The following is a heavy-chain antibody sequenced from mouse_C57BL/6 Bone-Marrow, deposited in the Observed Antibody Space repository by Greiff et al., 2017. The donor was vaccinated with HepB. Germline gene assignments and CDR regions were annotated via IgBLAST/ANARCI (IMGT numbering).Heavy chain of an antibody. J-gene: IGHJ3*01. CDR1: GYTFTDYN. CDR2: INPNNGGT. CDR3: AREGDYPWFAY. V-gene: IGHV1-18*01. D-gene: IGHD2-4*01. Sequence: VQLQQSGPELVKPGASVKIPCKASGYTFTDYNMDWVKQSHGKSLEWIRDINPNNGGTIYNQKFKGKATLTVDKSSSTAYMELRSLTSEDTAVYYCAREGDYPWFAYWGQGTLVTVSA.